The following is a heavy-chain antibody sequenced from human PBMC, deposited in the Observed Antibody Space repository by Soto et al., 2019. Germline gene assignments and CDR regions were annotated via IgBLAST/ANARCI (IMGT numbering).Heavy chain of an antibody. Sequence: QVQLVQSGADVKKPGSSVKVSCKTSGGPFGSSAISWVRQAPAQGLEWMGEIIPGFDKAYYAQTFQGRLTITADEPTGTVLLQLSSQRLGDEAVYFCASPRRHWGDAFDLWGLGTLVTVSS. CDR2: IIPGFDKA. V-gene: IGHV1-69*01. CDR3: ASPRRHWGDAFDL. CDR1: GGPFGSSA. J-gene: IGHJ3*01. D-gene: IGHD3-16*01.